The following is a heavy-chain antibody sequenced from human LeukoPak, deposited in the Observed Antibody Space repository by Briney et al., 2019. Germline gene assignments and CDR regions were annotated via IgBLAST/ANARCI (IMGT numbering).Heavy chain of an antibody. Sequence: ASVKVSXKASGGTFSSYAISWVRQAPGQGLEWMGGIIPIFGTANYAQKFQGRVTITTDGSTSTAYMELSSLRSEDTAVYYCARDLGYYYGSGIHDWFDPWGQGTLVTVSS. CDR2: IIPIFGTA. J-gene: IGHJ5*02. CDR1: GGTFSSYA. V-gene: IGHV1-69*05. D-gene: IGHD3-10*01. CDR3: ARDLGYYYGSGIHDWFDP.